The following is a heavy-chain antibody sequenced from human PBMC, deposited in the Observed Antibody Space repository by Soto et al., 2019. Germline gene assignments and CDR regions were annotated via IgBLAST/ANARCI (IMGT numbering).Heavy chain of an antibody. D-gene: IGHD3-16*01. J-gene: IGHJ4*02. CDR2: ISGSGGST. Sequence: GGSLRLSCAASGFTFSSYAMSWVRQAPGKGLEWVSAISGSGGSTYYADSVKGRFTISRDNSKNTLYLQMNSLRAEDTAVYYCAKDVPAFIMITFGGVFDYWGQGTLVTVSS. CDR1: GFTFSSYA. CDR3: AKDVPAFIMITFGGVFDY. V-gene: IGHV3-23*01.